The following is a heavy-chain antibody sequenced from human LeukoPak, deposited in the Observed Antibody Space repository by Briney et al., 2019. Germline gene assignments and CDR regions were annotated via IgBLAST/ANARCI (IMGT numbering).Heavy chain of an antibody. D-gene: IGHD5-24*01. CDR3: ARTDGYTSYFEY. CDR2: INPSGGST. CDR1: GYTFTGYY. Sequence: GASVKVSCKASGYTFTGYYMHWVRQAPGQGLEWMGIINPSGGSTRYAQKFQGRVTITRDTSTSTGYMELSSLRSEDTAVYYCARTDGYTSYFEYWGQGTLVTVSS. V-gene: IGHV1-46*01. J-gene: IGHJ4*02.